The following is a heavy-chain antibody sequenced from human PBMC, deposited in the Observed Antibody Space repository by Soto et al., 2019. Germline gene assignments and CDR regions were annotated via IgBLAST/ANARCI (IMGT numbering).Heavy chain of an antibody. V-gene: IGHV4-39*01. D-gene: IGHD6-6*01. J-gene: IGHJ6*03. Sequence: SETMSVTCTVAGGYISSSSYYWGWIRKPPGKGLEWIGSIYYSGSTYYNPSLKSRVTISVDTSKNQFSLKLSSVTAADTAVYYCARLFTAARRRGYYYYYMDVWGKGTTVTVSS. CDR2: IYYSGST. CDR1: GGYISSSSYY. CDR3: ARLFTAARRRGYYYYYMDV.